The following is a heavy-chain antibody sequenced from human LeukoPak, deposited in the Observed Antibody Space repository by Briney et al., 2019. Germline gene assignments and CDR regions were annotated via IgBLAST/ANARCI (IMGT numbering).Heavy chain of an antibody. Sequence: PGGSLRLSCAASGFTFSSYSMNWVRQAPGKGLEWVSYISSSSSTIYYADSVKGRFTISRDNAKNSLYLQMNSLRAEDTAVYYCATAGANYYGSGSYYNDAFDIWGQGTMVTVSS. V-gene: IGHV3-48*01. CDR2: ISSSSSTI. J-gene: IGHJ3*02. D-gene: IGHD3-10*01. CDR3: ATAGANYYGSGSYYNDAFDI. CDR1: GFTFSSYS.